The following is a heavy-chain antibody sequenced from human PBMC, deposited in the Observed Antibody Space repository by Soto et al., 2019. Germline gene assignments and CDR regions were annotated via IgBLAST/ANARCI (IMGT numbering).Heavy chain of an antibody. J-gene: IGHJ6*02. CDR2: IIPIFGTA. CDR3: ARAGRVVGSLGYYYGMDV. CDR1: GGTFSSYA. V-gene: IGHV1-69*01. Sequence: QVQLVQSGAEVKKPGSSVNVSCKASGGTFSSYAISWVRQAPGQGLEWMGGIIPIFGTANYAQKFQGRVTITADESTSTAYMELSSLRSEDTAVYYCARAGRVVGSLGYYYGMDVWGQGTTVTVSS. D-gene: IGHD2-2*01.